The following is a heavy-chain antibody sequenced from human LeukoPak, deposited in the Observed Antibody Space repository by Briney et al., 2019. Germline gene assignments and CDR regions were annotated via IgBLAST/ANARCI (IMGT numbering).Heavy chain of an antibody. Sequence: PGGSLRLSCAASGFAFSTYSMNWVRQAPGKGLEWVSSTTSSSTSIYYADSVKGRFTISRDNAKSSLYLQMNSLRAEDTAVYYCARVTAGTYYKGLGSFDSWGQGAQVTVSS. CDR2: TTSSSTSI. D-gene: IGHD1-26*01. J-gene: IGHJ4*02. CDR1: GFAFSTYS. V-gene: IGHV3-21*01. CDR3: ARVTAGTYYKGLGSFDS.